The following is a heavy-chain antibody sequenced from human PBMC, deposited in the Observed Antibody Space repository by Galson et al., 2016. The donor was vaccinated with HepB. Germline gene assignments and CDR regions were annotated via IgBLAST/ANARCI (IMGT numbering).Heavy chain of an antibody. CDR2: VNQDGSLK. V-gene: IGHV3-7*03. D-gene: IGHD3-3*01. CDR3: WSGWSKDTDY. J-gene: IGHJ4*02. CDR1: GFFFHNFW. Sequence: LRLFCDASGFFFHNFWMSWVRQAPGKGLEWVANVNQDGSLKHYMESVKGRFTISRDSAKNSLYLQMTSLGAEDTAVSSGWSGWSKDTDYWGWRHLVTVAS.